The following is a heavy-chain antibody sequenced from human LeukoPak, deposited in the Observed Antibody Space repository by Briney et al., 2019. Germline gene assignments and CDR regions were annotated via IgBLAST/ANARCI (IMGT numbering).Heavy chain of an antibody. CDR3: ARDPHYYFDY. CDR1: GFTFSSYS. Sequence: GGSLRLSCAASGFTFSSYSMNWVSQAPGKGLEWVSSISSSSSYIYYADSVKGRFTISRDNAKNSLYLQMNSLRAEDTAVYYCARDPHYYFDYWGQGTLATVSS. J-gene: IGHJ4*02. CDR2: ISSSSSYI. V-gene: IGHV3-21*01.